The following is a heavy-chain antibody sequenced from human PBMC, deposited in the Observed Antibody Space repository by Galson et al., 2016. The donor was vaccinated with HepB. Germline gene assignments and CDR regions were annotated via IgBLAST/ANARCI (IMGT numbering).Heavy chain of an antibody. J-gene: IGHJ4*02. Sequence: ETLSLTCAVSGAPISNNNWWSWVRQPPGKGLEWIGEVYHRGSTNYNPSLKSRVTISVDKSKNQFSLKLNSVTAADTAVYYCARTTSAGTLDSWGQGTLVTVSS. V-gene: IGHV4-4*02. CDR2: VYHRGST. CDR3: ARTTSAGTLDS. CDR1: GAPISNNNW. D-gene: IGHD6-13*01.